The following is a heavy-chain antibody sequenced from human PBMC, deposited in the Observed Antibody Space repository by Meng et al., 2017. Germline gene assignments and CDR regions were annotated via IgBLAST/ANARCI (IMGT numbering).Heavy chain of an antibody. D-gene: IGHD1-14*01. Sequence: SETLSFTCTVSGGSISSYYWSWIRQPPGKGLEWIGYIYYSGSTNYNPSLKSRVTISVDTSKNQFSLKLSSVTAADTAVYYCARGGNRPFDYWGQGTLVTVSS. J-gene: IGHJ4*02. CDR3: ARGGNRPFDY. CDR1: GGSISSYY. CDR2: IYYSGST. V-gene: IGHV4-59*01.